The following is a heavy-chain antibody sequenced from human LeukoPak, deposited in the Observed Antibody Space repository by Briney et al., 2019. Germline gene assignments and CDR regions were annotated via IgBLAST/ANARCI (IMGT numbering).Heavy chain of an antibody. Sequence: GASVKVSCKTSGYTFTNYGITWVRQAPGQGLEWMGWISAYNGNTNYAQKFQGRVTMTTDTSTSTAYMELRSLRSDDTAVYYCARSYYDSSGYLYWYFDLWGRGTLVTVSS. V-gene: IGHV1-18*01. D-gene: IGHD3-22*01. CDR3: ARSYYDSSGYLYWYFDL. J-gene: IGHJ2*01. CDR1: GYTFTNYG. CDR2: ISAYNGNT.